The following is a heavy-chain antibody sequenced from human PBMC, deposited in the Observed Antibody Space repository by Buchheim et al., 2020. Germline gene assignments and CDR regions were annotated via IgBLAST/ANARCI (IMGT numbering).Heavy chain of an antibody. CDR3: ARGNYDSSGYYYGFDY. Sequence: EVQLVESGGGLVQPGGSLRLSCAASGFTFSSYEMNWVRQAPGKGLEWVSYISSSGSTIYYADSVKGRFTISRDNAQNSLYLQMNSLRAEDTAVYYCARGNYDSSGYYYGFDYWGQGTL. J-gene: IGHJ4*02. D-gene: IGHD3-22*01. CDR2: ISSSGSTI. CDR1: GFTFSSYE. V-gene: IGHV3-48*03.